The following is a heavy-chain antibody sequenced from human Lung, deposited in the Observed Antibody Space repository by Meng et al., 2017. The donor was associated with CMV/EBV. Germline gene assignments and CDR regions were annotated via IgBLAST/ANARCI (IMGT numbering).Heavy chain of an antibody. V-gene: IGHV3-74*01. CDR1: GFTFSSYW. J-gene: IGHJ6*02. Sequence: GESLKISCAASGFTFSSYWMHWVRQAPGKGLVWVSRINSDGNSTSYADSVKGRFTISRDNAKNTLYLQMNSLRAEDTAVYYCARVWGDYEILTSYYFSYYYYGMDVCGQGXTVTASS. D-gene: IGHD3-9*01. CDR3: ARVWGDYEILTSYYFSYYYYGMDV. CDR2: INSDGNST.